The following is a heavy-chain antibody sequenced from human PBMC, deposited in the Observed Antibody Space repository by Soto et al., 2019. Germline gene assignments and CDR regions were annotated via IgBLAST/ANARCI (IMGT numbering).Heavy chain of an antibody. V-gene: IGHV4-59*08. Sequence: SETLSLTCTVAGGSSDGFDWSCIWQPPGKGLEWIGYISYSGSTYYNPSLKSRVVISIDTSRNQFSLRLNSLTAADRAVYFCARGVTVFGLVSRFWFDPWGHGTAVTVSS. CDR1: GGSSDGFD. J-gene: IGHJ5*02. D-gene: IGHD3-3*01. CDR3: ARGVTVFGLVSRFWFDP. CDR2: ISYSGST.